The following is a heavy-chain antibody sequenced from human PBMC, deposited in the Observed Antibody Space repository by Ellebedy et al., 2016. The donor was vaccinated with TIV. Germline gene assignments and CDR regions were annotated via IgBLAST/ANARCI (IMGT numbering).Heavy chain of an antibody. J-gene: IGHJ3*02. CDR1: GGSISSGGYS. V-gene: IGHV4-30-2*01. D-gene: IGHD1-26*01. Sequence: MPSETLSLTCAVSGGSISSGGYSWSWIRQPPGKGLEWIGYIYHSGSTYYNPSLKSRVTISVDRSKNQFSLKLSSVTAADTAVYYCARPIVGATNAFDIWGQGTMVTVSS. CDR3: ARPIVGATNAFDI. CDR2: IYHSGST.